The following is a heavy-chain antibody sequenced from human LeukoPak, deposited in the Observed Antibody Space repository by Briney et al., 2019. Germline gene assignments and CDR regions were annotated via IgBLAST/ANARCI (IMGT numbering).Heavy chain of an antibody. V-gene: IGHV1-2*02. CDR3: ARLKSTISSGWFDP. Sequence: ASVQVSCQASGYTFTGYYMHWVRQAPGHGLEWMGWINPNSGGTSYAQKFQGRVTMTRDTSISTVYMELSRLRSDDTAVYYCARLKSTISSGWFDPWGQGTLVTVSS. J-gene: IGHJ5*02. CDR1: GYTFTGYY. D-gene: IGHD6-6*01. CDR2: INPNSGGT.